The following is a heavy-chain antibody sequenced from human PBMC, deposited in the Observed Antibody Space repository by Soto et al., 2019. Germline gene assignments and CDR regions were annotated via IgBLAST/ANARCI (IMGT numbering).Heavy chain of an antibody. Sequence: ASVKVSCKASGYTFTSYYMHLVRQAPGQGLEWMGIINPSDGDTSYAQKFQGRVTMTRDTSTTTVYMEVSSLRSEDTAVYYCALNAFDFWGQGTMVTVS. V-gene: IGHV1-46*01. CDR1: GYTFTSYY. CDR3: ALNAFDF. CDR2: INPSDGDT. J-gene: IGHJ3*01.